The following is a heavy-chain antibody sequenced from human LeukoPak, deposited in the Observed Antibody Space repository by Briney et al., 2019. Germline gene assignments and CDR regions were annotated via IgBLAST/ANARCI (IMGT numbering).Heavy chain of an antibody. J-gene: IGHJ4*02. V-gene: IGHV4-39*01. CDR1: GGSISSSSYY. CDR3: ARLKVATECFDY. CDR2: IYYSGST. D-gene: IGHD5-12*01. Sequence: PAETLSLTCTVSGGSISSSSYYWGWILQPPGKGLEWIGSIYYSGSTYYNPSLKSRVTISVDTSKNQFSLKLSSVTAADTAVYYCARLKVATECFDYWGQGTLVTVSS.